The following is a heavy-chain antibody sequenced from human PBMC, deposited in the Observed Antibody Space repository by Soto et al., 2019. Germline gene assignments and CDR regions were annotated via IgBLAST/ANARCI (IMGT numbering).Heavy chain of an antibody. V-gene: IGHV1-18*01. CDR1: GYTFTSYG. CDR3: ARDAMVRGSFRQNYYYGMDV. CDR2: ISAYNGNT. J-gene: IGHJ6*02. D-gene: IGHD3-10*01. Sequence: QVQLVRSGAEVKKPGASVKVSCKASGYTFTSYGISWVRQAPGQGLEWMGWISAYNGNTNYAQKLQGRVTMTTDTSTSTAYMELTSLRSDDTAVYYCARDAMVRGSFRQNYYYGMDVWGQGTTVTVSS.